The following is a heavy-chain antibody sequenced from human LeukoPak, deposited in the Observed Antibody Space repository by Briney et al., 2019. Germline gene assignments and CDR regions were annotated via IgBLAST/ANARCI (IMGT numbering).Heavy chain of an antibody. V-gene: IGHV3-30*18. CDR2: FSSDGRST. J-gene: IGHJ4*02. Sequence: GRSLRLSCAASGFTFSTFDMHWVRQAPGKGLEWVAVFSSDGRSTFYAENVQGRFTLSRDNSKNTLSLQMNSLRAEDTAVYYCAKSYYYHSGSFDYWGQGTLVTVSS. D-gene: IGHD3-10*01. CDR3: AKSYYYHSGSFDY. CDR1: GFTFSTFD.